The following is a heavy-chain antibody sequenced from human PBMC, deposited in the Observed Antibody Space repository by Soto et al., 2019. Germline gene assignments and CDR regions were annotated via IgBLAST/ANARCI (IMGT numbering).Heavy chain of an antibody. J-gene: IGHJ5*01. CDR3: ARVHKNWFDS. CDR1: GYNFTAFW. V-gene: IGHV5-10-1*01. CDR2: IDPSDSYT. Sequence: GESLKISCKASGYNFTAFWIHWVRQMPGKGLEWLGKIDPSDSYTNYSPSFEGHVTISTDNSIATAYLQWSSLRASDTALYFCARVHKNWFDSWAQGTMVTV.